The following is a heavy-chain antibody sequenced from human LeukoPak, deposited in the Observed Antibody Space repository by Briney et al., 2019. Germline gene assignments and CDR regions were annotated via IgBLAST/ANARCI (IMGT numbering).Heavy chain of an antibody. Sequence: GGSLRLSCAASGFTFSSYWMCWVRQAPGKGLEWVSRINSDGSSTRSADSVKGRFTISRDNAKNSLYLQMNSLRAEDTALYYCAKGSQQLVSDYFDYWGQGTLVTVSS. CDR1: GFTFSSYW. V-gene: IGHV3-74*01. CDR3: AKGSQQLVSDYFDY. J-gene: IGHJ4*02. D-gene: IGHD6-6*01. CDR2: INSDGSST.